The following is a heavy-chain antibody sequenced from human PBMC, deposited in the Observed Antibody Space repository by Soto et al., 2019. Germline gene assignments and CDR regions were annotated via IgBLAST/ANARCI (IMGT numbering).Heavy chain of an antibody. Sequence: QVQLVQSGAEVKRPGASVKDSCKASGYTFTSNDFNWVRQAPGQGLEWMGWVNPNRGNIDYAQKFQGRVPMTRSRSRRTAYMALRSLSSAATAVDCCAPGTYVEPAVDFWAQGRKVCVSS. CDR1: GYTFTSND. V-gene: IGHV1-8*01. J-gene: IGHJ3*01. D-gene: IGHD3-16*01. CDR3: APGTYVEPAVDF. CDR2: VNPNRGNI.